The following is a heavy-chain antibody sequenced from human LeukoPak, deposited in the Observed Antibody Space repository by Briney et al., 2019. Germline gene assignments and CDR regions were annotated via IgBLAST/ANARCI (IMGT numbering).Heavy chain of an antibody. D-gene: IGHD1-26*01. V-gene: IGHV4-39*07. CDR2: IYYSGSI. CDR1: GGSISSSSYY. Sequence: PSETLSLTCTVSGGSISSSSYYWGWIRQPPGKGLEWIGSIYYSGSIYYNPSLKSRVTISVDTSKNQLSLKLRSVTAADTAVYFCARERREQLLPPYTRLVTYFDYWGQGTLVTVSS. CDR3: ARERREQLLPPYTRLVTYFDY. J-gene: IGHJ4*02.